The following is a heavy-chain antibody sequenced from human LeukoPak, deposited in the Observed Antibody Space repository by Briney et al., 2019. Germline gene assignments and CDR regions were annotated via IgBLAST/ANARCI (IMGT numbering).Heavy chain of an antibody. CDR2: IDPNSGGT. D-gene: IGHD3-10*01. V-gene: IGHV1-2*02. Sequence: ASVKVSCKVSGYSFTAHFIHWVRQAPGQGLEWMGWIDPNSGGTNCAQKFQGRVTMTRDTSVSAVYMELSSLRSDDTAVYYCARGGGYSWFDHWGQGTLVTVSS. J-gene: IGHJ5*02. CDR3: ARGGGYSWFDH. CDR1: GYSFTAHF.